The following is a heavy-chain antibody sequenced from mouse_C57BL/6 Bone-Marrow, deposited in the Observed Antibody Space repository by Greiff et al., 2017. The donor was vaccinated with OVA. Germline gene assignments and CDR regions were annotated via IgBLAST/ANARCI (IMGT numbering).Heavy chain of an antibody. CDR1: GYSFTDYN. CDR3: ARSFYYGSSYAMDY. Sequence: IQLQQSGPELVKPGASVKISCKASGYSFTDYNMNWVKQSNGKSLEWIGVINPNYGTTSYNQKFKGKATLTVDQSSSTAYMQLNSLTSEDSAVYYGARSFYYGSSYAMDYWGQGTSVTVSS. D-gene: IGHD1-1*01. CDR2: INPNYGTT. J-gene: IGHJ4*01. V-gene: IGHV1-39*01.